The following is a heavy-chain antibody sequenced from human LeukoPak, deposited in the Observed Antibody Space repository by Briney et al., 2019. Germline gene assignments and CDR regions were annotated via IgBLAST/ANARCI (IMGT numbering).Heavy chain of an antibody. Sequence: GGSLRLSCAASGFTFDDYTMHWVRQAPGKGLEWVSLISWDGGSTYYADSVKGRFTISRDNAKNSLYLQMNSLRVEDTAVYYCASASGSGWYDYWGQGTLVTVSS. V-gene: IGHV3-43*01. D-gene: IGHD6-19*01. CDR2: ISWDGGST. CDR1: GFTFDDYT. J-gene: IGHJ4*02. CDR3: ASASGSGWYDY.